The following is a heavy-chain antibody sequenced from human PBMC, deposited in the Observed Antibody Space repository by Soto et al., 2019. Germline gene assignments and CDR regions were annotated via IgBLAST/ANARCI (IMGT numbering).Heavy chain of an antibody. CDR3: ALNNRPLSSSWFTFDY. Sequence: QITLKESGPTLVKPTQTLTLTCTFSGFSLSTSGVGVGWIRQPPGKALEWLALIYWDDDKRYSPSLKSRLTITKDTSKNQVVLTMTNMDPVDTATYYCALNNRPLSSSWFTFDYWGQGTLVTVSS. J-gene: IGHJ4*02. CDR2: IYWDDDK. D-gene: IGHD6-13*01. V-gene: IGHV2-5*02. CDR1: GFSLSTSGVG.